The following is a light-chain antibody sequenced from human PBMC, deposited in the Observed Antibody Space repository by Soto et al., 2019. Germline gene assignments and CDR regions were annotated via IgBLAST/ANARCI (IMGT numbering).Light chain of an antibody. CDR3: QQYTNWPPNT. CDR1: QSVKTF. CDR2: DAS. V-gene: IGKV3-11*01. J-gene: IGKJ5*01. Sequence: EIVLTQSPATLSLSPGERATLSCRASQSVKTFLVWYQQRPGQAPRLLIHDASHRAAGIPARFSGRGSGTEFTLTISSLQSEDFAVYYCQQYTNWPPNTFGQGTRLENK.